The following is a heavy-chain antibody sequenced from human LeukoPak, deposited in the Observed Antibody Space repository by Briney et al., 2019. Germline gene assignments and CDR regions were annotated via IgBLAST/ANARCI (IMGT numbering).Heavy chain of an antibody. D-gene: IGHD3-22*01. CDR2: ISSSSSYI. CDR1: GFTFSSYS. CDR3: ARDPYYYDSSGYPDDY. J-gene: IGHJ4*02. V-gene: IGHV3-21*01. Sequence: GGSLRLSCAASGFTFSSYSMNWVRQAPGKGLEWVSSISSSSSYIYYADSVKGRFTISRDNAKKSLYLQMNSLRAEDTAVYYCARDPYYYDSSGYPDDYWGQGTLVTVSS.